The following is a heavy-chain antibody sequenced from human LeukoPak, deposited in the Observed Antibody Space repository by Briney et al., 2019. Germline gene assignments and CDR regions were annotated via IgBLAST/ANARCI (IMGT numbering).Heavy chain of an antibody. CDR2: ISSSSSYI. CDR1: GFTFSSYS. CDR3: ARGGRPLAYCGGDCYSPGEVDY. Sequence: VQPGRSLRLSCAASGFTFSSYSMNWVRQAPGKGLEWVSSISSSSSYIYYADSVKGRFTISRDNAKNSLYLQMNSLRAEDTAVYYCARGGRPLAYCGGDCYSPGEVDYWGQGTLVTVSS. D-gene: IGHD2-21*02. V-gene: IGHV3-21*01. J-gene: IGHJ4*02.